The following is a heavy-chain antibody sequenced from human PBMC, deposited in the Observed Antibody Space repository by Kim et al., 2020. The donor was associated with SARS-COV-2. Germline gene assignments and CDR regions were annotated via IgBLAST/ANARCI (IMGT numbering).Heavy chain of an antibody. V-gene: IGHV3-23*01. D-gene: IGHD2-2*02. CDR1: GFNFYNYA. J-gene: IGHJ6*02. Sequence: GGSLRLSCAASGFNFYNYAMTWVRQAPGKGLEWVSAISASGATTYYADSVKGRITISRDNSRNTLYLQLSSLRAEDTAVYYCAKDPASKFQLLYLYYAMDVWGHGTTVTVSS. CDR3: AKDPASKFQLLYLYYAMDV. CDR2: ISASGATT.